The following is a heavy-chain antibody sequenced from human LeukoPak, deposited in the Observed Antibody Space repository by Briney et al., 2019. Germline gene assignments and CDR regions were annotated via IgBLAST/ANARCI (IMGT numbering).Heavy chain of an antibody. V-gene: IGHV3-23*01. Sequence: GGSLRLSCAASGFTFSSSAMSWVRQAPGKGLEWVSSISGSGSGGSTYYADSVKGRFTISRDNAKNSLYLQMNSLRAEDTAVYYCARGSEVVAAANNWFDPWGQGTLVTVSS. CDR3: ARGSEVVAAANNWFDP. J-gene: IGHJ5*02. CDR1: GFTFSSSA. D-gene: IGHD2-2*01. CDR2: ISGSGSGGST.